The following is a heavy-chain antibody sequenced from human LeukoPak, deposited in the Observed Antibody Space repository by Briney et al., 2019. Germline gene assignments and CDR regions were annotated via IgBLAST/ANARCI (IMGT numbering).Heavy chain of an antibody. CDR1: GYTFTSYG. V-gene: IGHV1-18*04. CDR3: TTDHGSGQLFDY. Sequence: GASVKVSCKASGYTFTSYGISWVRQAPGQGLEWMGWISAHNGNTNYAQKLQGRVTMTTDTSTSPAYMELRTPRSDDTAVYSCTTDHGSGQLFDYWGQGTLVTVSS. D-gene: IGHD6-19*01. J-gene: IGHJ4*02. CDR2: ISAHNGNT.